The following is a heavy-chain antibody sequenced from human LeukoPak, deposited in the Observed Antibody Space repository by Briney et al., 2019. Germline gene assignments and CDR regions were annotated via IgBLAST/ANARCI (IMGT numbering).Heavy chain of an antibody. CDR1: GFTFSSYS. J-gene: IGHJ4*02. CDR2: ISSSSSYI. V-gene: IGHV3-21*01. Sequence: GRSLRLSCAASGFTFSSYSMNWVRQPPGKGLEWVSSISSSSSYIYYADSVKGRFTISRDNARNSLELQMNSLRVEDTAVYYCAKVAKYYYGSETYYFFEQWGQGTPVTASS. D-gene: IGHD3-10*01. CDR3: AKVAKYYYGSETYYFFEQ.